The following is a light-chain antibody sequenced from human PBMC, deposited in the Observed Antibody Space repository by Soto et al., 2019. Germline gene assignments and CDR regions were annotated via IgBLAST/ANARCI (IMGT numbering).Light chain of an antibody. J-gene: IGLJ1*01. V-gene: IGLV2-23*01. CDR1: SSDVGSYNL. CDR3: CSYAGSSPNYV. Sequence: QSVLTQPASVSGSPGQSITISCTGTSSDVGSYNLVSWYQQHPGKAPKLMIYEGSKRPSGVSNRFSGSNSGNTASLTISGLQAEDEADYYCCSYAGSSPNYVFGTGTKLTVL. CDR2: EGS.